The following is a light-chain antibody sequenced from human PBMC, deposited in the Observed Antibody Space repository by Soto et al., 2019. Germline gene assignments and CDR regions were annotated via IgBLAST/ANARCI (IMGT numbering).Light chain of an antibody. V-gene: IGLV2-14*01. CDR2: DVT. Sequence: QSALTQPASVSGSPGQSITISCTGTSSDVGGYNYVSWYQQHPGKAPKLMIYDVTNRPSGVSNRFSGSRSGNTASLTISGLQAEDEADYYCSSYTTFSVLFGGGTKLTVL. CDR3: SSYTTFSVL. CDR1: SSDVGGYNY. J-gene: IGLJ2*01.